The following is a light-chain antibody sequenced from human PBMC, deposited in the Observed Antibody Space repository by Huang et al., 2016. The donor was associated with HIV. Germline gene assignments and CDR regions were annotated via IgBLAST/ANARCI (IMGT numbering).Light chain of an antibody. CDR3: QQSYTTPRT. Sequence: DIQMTQSPSSLSASVGDRVTITCRASQTSSNYLNWYQQKPGKAPKLLIYGASTLQSGVPSRFSGRGAGTDFSLTSDSLQPEDYAIYYCQQSYTTPRTFGQGTQVEIK. CDR2: GAS. J-gene: IGKJ1*01. V-gene: IGKV1-39*01. CDR1: QTSSNY.